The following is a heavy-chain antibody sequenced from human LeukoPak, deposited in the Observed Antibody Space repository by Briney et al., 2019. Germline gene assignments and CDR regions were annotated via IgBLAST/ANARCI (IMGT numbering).Heavy chain of an antibody. V-gene: IGHV3-48*03. CDR2: ISSSGSTI. Sequence: GGSLRLSCAASGFTFSSYEMNWARQAPGKGLEWVSYISSSGSTIYYADSVKGRFTISRDNAKNSLYLQMNSLRAEDTAVYYCARDYYDSSGYYYFDYWGQGTLVTVSS. D-gene: IGHD3-22*01. J-gene: IGHJ4*02. CDR1: GFTFSSYE. CDR3: ARDYYDSSGYYYFDY.